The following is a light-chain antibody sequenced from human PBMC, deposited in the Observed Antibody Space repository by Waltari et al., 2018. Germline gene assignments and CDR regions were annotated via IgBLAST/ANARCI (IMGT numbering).Light chain of an antibody. J-gene: IGLJ3*02. V-gene: IGLV8-61*01. Sequence: QTVVTQEPAFSVSPGGTITPPCAFTSGSVPTSDYPSWYQQTPGQAPRTLIYSTNIRSSGVPDRFSGSIIGNKAALTITGAQADDESDYYCVLYGGNGIWVFGGGTRLTVL. CDR1: SGSVPTSDY. CDR3: VLYGGNGIWV. CDR2: STN.